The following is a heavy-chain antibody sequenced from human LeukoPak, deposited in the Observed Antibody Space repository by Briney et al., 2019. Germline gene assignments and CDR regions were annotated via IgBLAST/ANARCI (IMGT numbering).Heavy chain of an antibody. CDR3: ARASSLYSYGPW. CDR1: GFTFSSYS. J-gene: IGHJ4*02. CDR2: ISSSSYI. Sequence: GGSLRLSCAASGFTFSSYSMNWVRQAPGKGLEWVSSISSSSYIYYADSVKGRFTISRDNAKNSLYLQMNSLRAEDTAVYYCARASSLYSYGPWWGQGTLVTVSS. V-gene: IGHV3-21*01. D-gene: IGHD5-18*01.